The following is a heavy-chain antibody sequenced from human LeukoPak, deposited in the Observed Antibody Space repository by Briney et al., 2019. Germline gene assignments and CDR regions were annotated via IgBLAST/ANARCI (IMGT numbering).Heavy chain of an antibody. J-gene: IGHJ4*02. V-gene: IGHV4-34*01. CDR2: INHSGST. D-gene: IGHD4-17*01. Sequence: PSETLSLTCAVYGGSFSGYYWSWIRQPPGKGLEWIGEINHSGSTNYNPSLKSRVTISVDTSKNQFSLKLSSVTAADTAVYYCARRRNYGDYDYWGQGTLVTVSS. CDR3: ARRRNYGDYDY. CDR1: GGSFSGYY.